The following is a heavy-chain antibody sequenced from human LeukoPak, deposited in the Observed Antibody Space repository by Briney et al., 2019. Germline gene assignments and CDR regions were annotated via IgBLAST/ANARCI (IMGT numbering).Heavy chain of an antibody. CDR3: ARGFSATTFDY. CDR1: GGSISSGDYY. D-gene: IGHD1-14*01. Sequence: SQTLSLTCTVSGGSISSGDYYWRWIRQPPGKGLEWIGYIYYSGSTYYNPSLKSRVTISVDTSKNQFSLKLSSVTAADTAVYYCARGFSATTFDYWGQGTLVTVSS. V-gene: IGHV4-30-4*08. J-gene: IGHJ4*02. CDR2: IYYSGST.